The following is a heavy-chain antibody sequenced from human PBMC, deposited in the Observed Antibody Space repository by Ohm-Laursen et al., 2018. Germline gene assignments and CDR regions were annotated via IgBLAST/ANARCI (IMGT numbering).Heavy chain of an antibody. D-gene: IGHD3-22*01. Sequence: SLRLSCSASGFTFSSYWMSWVRQAPGKGLAWVANIKQDGSEKYYVDSVKGRFTISRDNANNSLYLQMNSLRAEDTTVYYCARSDSSVAPWGQGTLVTVSS. CDR1: GFTFSSYW. J-gene: IGHJ5*02. V-gene: IGHV3-7*03. CDR3: ARSDSSVAP. CDR2: IKQDGSEK.